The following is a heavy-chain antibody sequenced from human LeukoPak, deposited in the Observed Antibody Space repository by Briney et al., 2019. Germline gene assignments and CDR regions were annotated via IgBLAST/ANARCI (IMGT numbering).Heavy chain of an antibody. CDR1: GYTFTSYG. D-gene: IGHD3-22*01. CDR3: ARRTYYYDSSGYDAWSDY. Sequence: ASVKVSCKASGYTFTSYGISWVRQAPGQGLEWMGWISAYNGNTNYAQKLQGRVTMTTDTSTSTAYMELRSLSSDDTAVYYCARRTYYYDSSGYDAWSDYWGQGTLVTVSS. J-gene: IGHJ4*02. V-gene: IGHV1-18*01. CDR2: ISAYNGNT.